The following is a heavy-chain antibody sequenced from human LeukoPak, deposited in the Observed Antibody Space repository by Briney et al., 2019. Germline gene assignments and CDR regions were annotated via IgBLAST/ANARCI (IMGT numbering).Heavy chain of an antibody. Sequence: SETLSLTCTVSGGSVTYTNYYWGWIRQPPGKGLQWIGVIYYNGKTYYNPSLKSRVTVAVDTSKNQFSLKLSSVTAADTAVYYCARGRIAVAGTKNYFDYWGQGTLVTVSS. J-gene: IGHJ4*02. D-gene: IGHD6-19*01. CDR2: IYYNGKT. V-gene: IGHV4-39*07. CDR1: GGSVTYTNYY. CDR3: ARGRIAVAGTKNYFDY.